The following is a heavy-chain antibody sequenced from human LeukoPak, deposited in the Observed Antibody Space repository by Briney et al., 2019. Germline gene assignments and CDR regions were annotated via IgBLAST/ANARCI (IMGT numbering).Heavy chain of an antibody. CDR3: VKGWRLLDY. CDR1: GFIFSAYG. D-gene: IGHD6-25*01. Sequence: GGSLRLSCAASGFIFSAYGMHWVRQAPGKGLEWVTFIRYDGSNKYYTDSVKGRFTISRDNSKNTLYLQMDSLRDEDTAVYYCVKGWRLLDYWGQGTLVTVSS. V-gene: IGHV3-30*02. J-gene: IGHJ4*02. CDR2: IRYDGSNK.